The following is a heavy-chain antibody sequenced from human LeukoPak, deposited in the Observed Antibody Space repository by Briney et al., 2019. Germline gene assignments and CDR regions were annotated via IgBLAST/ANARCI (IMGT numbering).Heavy chain of an antibody. Sequence: GGSLRLSCAASGFSFNSYAMSWVRQAPGKGLEWVSGISATGGSTYHADSVKGRFTFSRDNSKNTLYLQMNSLRADDTAVYYCATTNLVASRRFFDYWGQGTLVTVSS. J-gene: IGHJ4*02. D-gene: IGHD5-12*01. CDR3: ATTNLVASRRFFDY. V-gene: IGHV3-23*01. CDR1: GFSFNSYA. CDR2: ISATGGST.